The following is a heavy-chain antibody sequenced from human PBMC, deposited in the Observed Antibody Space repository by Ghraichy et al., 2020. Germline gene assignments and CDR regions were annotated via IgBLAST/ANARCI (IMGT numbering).Heavy chain of an antibody. CDR1: GFTFSSYW. J-gene: IGHJ6*02. CDR2: IKQDGSEK. CDR3: AREEAAGTLHYYYYGMDV. V-gene: IGHV3-7*01. D-gene: IGHD6-13*01. Sequence: GGSLRLSCAASGFTFSSYWMSWVRQAPGKGLEWVANIKQDGSEKYYVDSVKGRFTISRDNAKNSLYLQMNSLRAEDTAVYYCAREEAAGTLHYYYYGMDVWGQGTTVTVSS.